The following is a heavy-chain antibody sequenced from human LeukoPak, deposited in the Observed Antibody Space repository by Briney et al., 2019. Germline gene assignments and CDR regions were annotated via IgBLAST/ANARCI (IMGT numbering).Heavy chain of an antibody. V-gene: IGHV3-74*01. CDR1: GFTLSNYW. CDR2: INSDGSST. D-gene: IGHD3-9*01. Sequence: GGSLRLSCAASGFTLSNYWMHWVRQAPGKGPAWVSCINSDGSSTSYADSVKGRFNISRDNAKNALYLQMSSLRPEDTAVYYCARGIFDEGLDWGQGTLVTVSS. CDR3: ARGIFDEGLD. J-gene: IGHJ4*02.